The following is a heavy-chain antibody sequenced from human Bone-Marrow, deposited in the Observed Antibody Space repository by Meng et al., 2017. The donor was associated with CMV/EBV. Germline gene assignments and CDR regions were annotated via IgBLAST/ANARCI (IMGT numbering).Heavy chain of an antibody. CDR2: IHHSGGT. CDR1: GFSISSGYY. J-gene: IGHJ4*02. D-gene: IGHD3-16*01. Sequence: ESLKISCTVSGFSISSGYYWGWIRQPPGKGLEWIGSIHHSGGTYHNPSLKSRLTISIDTSSNQFSLKLRSVTAAYTAVYYCARDYEYVWGTLGYWGEGTLVTVSS. V-gene: IGHV4-38-2*02. CDR3: ARDYEYVWGTLGY.